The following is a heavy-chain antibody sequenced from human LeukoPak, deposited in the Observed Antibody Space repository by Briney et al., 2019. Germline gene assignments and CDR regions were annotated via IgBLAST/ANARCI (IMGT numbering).Heavy chain of an antibody. D-gene: IGHD6-19*01. J-gene: IGHJ6*02. Sequence: SETLSLTCAVYGGSFSGYYWSWIRQPPGKGLEWIGEINHSGSTNYNPSPKSRVTISVDTSKNQFSLKLSSVTAADTAVYYCASPIIAVAGTDYYGMDVWGQGTTVTVSS. CDR2: INHSGST. CDR3: ASPIIAVAGTDYYGMDV. CDR1: GGSFSGYY. V-gene: IGHV4-34*01.